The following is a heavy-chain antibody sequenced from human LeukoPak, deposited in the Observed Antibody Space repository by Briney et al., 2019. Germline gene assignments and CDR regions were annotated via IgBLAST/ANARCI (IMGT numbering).Heavy chain of an antibody. CDR1: GFTFCSYE. D-gene: IGHD3-10*01. V-gene: IGHV3-48*03. J-gene: IGHJ6*02. CDR2: ISSSGSTI. CDR3: ASHSDYYYGMDV. Sequence: PGGSLRLSCAASGFTFCSYEMNWVRQAPGKGLEWVSYISSSGSTIYYADSVKGRFTISRDNAKNSLYLQMNSLRAEDTAVYYCASHSDYYYGMDVWGQGTTVTVSS.